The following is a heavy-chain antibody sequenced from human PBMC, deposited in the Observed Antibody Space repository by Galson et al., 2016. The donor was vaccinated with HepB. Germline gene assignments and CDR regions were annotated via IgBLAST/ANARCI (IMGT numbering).Heavy chain of an antibody. D-gene: IGHD3-16*01. Sequence: SLRLSCAASGFTFSTYYMIWVRQAPGKGLEWVANIKQDESLKSYVDSVKGRFTISRDNAKNALYLQMKSLRAEDTAVYYCVRGGLYDDQIMDFWGQGTLVTVSS. CDR1: GFTFSTYY. J-gene: IGHJ4*02. V-gene: IGHV3-7*03. CDR2: IKQDESLK. CDR3: VRGGLYDDQIMDF.